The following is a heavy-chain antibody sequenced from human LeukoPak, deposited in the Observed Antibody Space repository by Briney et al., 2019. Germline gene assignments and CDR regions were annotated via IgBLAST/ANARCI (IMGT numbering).Heavy chain of an antibody. Sequence: PTGGSLRLSCAASGFTFSSYAMHWVRQAPGKGLEWVAVISYDGSNKYYADSVKGRFTISRDNSKNTLYLQMNSLRAEDTAVYYCARDSSWSPRIVVVPAAKSVGGYFQHWGQGTLVTVSS. CDR1: GFTFSSYA. D-gene: IGHD2-2*01. CDR2: ISYDGSNK. V-gene: IGHV3-30*04. CDR3: ARDSSWSPRIVVVPAAKSVGGYFQH. J-gene: IGHJ1*01.